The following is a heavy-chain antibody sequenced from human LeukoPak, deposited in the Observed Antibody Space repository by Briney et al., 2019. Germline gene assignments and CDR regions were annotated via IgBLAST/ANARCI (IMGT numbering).Heavy chain of an antibody. J-gene: IGHJ5*02. CDR1: GFTFSSYV. Sequence: PGGSLRLSCAASGFTFSSYVMSWVRQAPGKGLEWVTAISGSGGSTYYADSVKGRFTISRDNSKNTLYLQMNSLRAEDTAVYYCAKDDFWSGYGEKTNWFDPWGQGTLVTVSS. D-gene: IGHD3-3*01. CDR3: AKDDFWSGYGEKTNWFDP. V-gene: IGHV3-23*01. CDR2: ISGSGGST.